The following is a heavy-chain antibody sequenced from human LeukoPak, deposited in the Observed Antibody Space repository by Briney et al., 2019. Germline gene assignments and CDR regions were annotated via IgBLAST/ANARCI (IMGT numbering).Heavy chain of an antibody. CDR1: GFTFSTYG. V-gene: IGHV3-23*01. J-gene: IGHJ3*01. CDR2: LSDSGVNT. D-gene: IGHD2-21*02. CDR3: AKERLKSEITIDAFDV. Sequence: PGGSLRLSCAASGFTFSTYGMGWVRQAPGKGLEWVSTLSDSGVNTHYADSVKGRFTISRDNSKSTLYLQMNSLRVEDTAVYYCAKERLKSEITIDAFDVWGHGTVVTVSS.